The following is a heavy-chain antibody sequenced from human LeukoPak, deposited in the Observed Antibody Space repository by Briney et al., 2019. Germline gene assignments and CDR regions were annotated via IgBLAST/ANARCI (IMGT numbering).Heavy chain of an antibody. CDR2: INPNSGGT. J-gene: IGHJ4*02. CDR1: GYTFTSYY. V-gene: IGHV1-2*06. D-gene: IGHD3-10*01. Sequence: ASVKASCKAPGYTFTSYYMHWVRQAPGQGLEWMGRINPNSGGTNYAQKFQGRVTMTRDTSISTAYMELSRLRSDDTAVYYCARDYGHYGSYFDYWGQGTLVTVSS. CDR3: ARDYGHYGSYFDY.